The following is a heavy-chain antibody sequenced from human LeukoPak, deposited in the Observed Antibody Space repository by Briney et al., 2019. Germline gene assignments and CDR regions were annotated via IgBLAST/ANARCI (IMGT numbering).Heavy chain of an antibody. D-gene: IGHD1-26*01. CDR3: ARGPMSGGRGYYFDY. Sequence: SETLSLTCAVYGGSFRGYYWSWIRHPPGKGLGWIGEINHSGSTNYNPSLKSRVTISVDTSKNQFSLKLSSVTAADTAVYYCARGPMSGGRGYYFDYWGQGTLVTVSS. CDR2: INHSGST. CDR1: GGSFRGYY. J-gene: IGHJ4*02. V-gene: IGHV4-34*01.